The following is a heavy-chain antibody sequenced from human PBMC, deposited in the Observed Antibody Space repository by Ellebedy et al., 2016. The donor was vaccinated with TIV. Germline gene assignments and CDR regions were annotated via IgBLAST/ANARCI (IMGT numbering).Heavy chain of an antibody. J-gene: IGHJ3*02. CDR3: ARDSPLGEYYYDSSGYLGVDAFDI. D-gene: IGHD3-22*01. Sequence: GRSLRLSCAASGFTFSSYGMHWVRQAPGKGLEWVAVIWYDGSNKYYADSVKGRFTISRDNSKNTLYLQMNSLRAEDTAVYYCARDSPLGEYYYDSSGYLGVDAFDIWGQGTMVTVSS. CDR2: IWYDGSNK. V-gene: IGHV3-33*08. CDR1: GFTFSSYG.